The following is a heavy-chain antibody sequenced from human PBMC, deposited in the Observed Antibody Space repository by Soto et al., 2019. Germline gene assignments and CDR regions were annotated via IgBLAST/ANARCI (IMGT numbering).Heavy chain of an antibody. CDR2: ISGSGGST. CDR3: ARESSGWYPSYYYYYYGMDV. J-gene: IGHJ6*02. Sequence: EVQLLESGGGLVQPGGSLRLSCAASGFTFSSYAMSWVRQAPGKGLEWVSAISGSGGSTYYADSVKGRFTISRDNSKNTLYLQMNSLRAEDTAVYYCARESSGWYPSYYYYYYGMDVWGQGTTVTVSS. CDR1: GFTFSSYA. D-gene: IGHD6-19*01. V-gene: IGHV3-23*01.